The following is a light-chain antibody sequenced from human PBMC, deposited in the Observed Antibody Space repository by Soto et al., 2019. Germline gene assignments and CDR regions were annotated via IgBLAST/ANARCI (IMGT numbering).Light chain of an antibody. V-gene: IGLV1-40*01. CDR1: NSNIGAGYD. J-gene: IGLJ1*01. CDR2: TNN. CDR3: QSYDSRLSAYV. Sequence: QPPSVSGAPGQRVTISCTGSNSNIGAGYDVHWYLQLPGTAPKLLVYTNNNRPSGVPDRFSGSKSGTSASLAITGLQAEDEADYYCQSYDSRLSAYVFGTGTKVTVL.